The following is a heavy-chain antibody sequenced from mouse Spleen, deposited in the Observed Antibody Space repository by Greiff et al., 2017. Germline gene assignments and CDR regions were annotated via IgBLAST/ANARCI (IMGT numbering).Heavy chain of an antibody. Sequence: EVHLVESGGGLVKPGGSLKLSCAASGFTFSSYAMSWVRQTPETRLEWVATISSGGSYTYYPDSVKGRFTISRDNAKNTLYLQMSSLRSEDTAMYYCARHVAGQTWFAYWGQGTLVTVSA. J-gene: IGHJ3*01. D-gene: IGHD3-3*01. V-gene: IGHV5-9-3*01. CDR2: ISSGGSYT. CDR3: ARHVAGQTWFAY. CDR1: GFTFSSYA.